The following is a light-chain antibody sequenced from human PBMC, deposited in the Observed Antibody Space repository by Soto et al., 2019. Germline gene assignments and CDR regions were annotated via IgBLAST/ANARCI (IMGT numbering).Light chain of an antibody. CDR2: AAS. Sequence: EIVLTQSPGTLSLSPGERATLSCRASRSLSSSYVVWYQQKPGQAPRLLIYAASRRATGIPDRFSGSGSATEYTLTLSRLEPEDFAVYDCQQQGTFGQGTKLEIK. CDR3: QQQGT. J-gene: IGKJ2*01. CDR1: RSLSSSY. V-gene: IGKV3-20*01.